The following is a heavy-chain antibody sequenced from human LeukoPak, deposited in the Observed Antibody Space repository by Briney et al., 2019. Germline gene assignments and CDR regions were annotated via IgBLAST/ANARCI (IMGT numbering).Heavy chain of an antibody. Sequence: GSLRLSCAASGFTFSSYAMSWVRQAPGKGLEWVSAISGSGGSTYYADSVKGRFTISRDNSKNTLYLQMNSLRAEDTAVYYCAKPEFSGSYPPWAFDIWGQGTMVTVSS. CDR2: ISGSGGST. J-gene: IGHJ3*02. CDR3: AKPEFSGSYPPWAFDI. CDR1: GFTFSSYA. V-gene: IGHV3-23*01. D-gene: IGHD1-26*01.